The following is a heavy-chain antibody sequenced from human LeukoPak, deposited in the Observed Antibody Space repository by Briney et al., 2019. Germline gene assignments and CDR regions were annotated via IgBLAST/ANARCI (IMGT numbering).Heavy chain of an antibody. CDR1: GFTFSSYA. CDR3: ARVGLDSYGFSSWFDP. D-gene: IGHD5-18*01. V-gene: IGHV3-23*01. Sequence: PGGSLRLSCAASGFTFSSYAMSWVRQAPGKGLEWVSAISGSGGSTYYADSVKGRFTISRDNAKNSLYLQMNSLRAEDTAVYYCARVGLDSYGFSSWFDPWGQGTLVTVSS. J-gene: IGHJ5*02. CDR2: ISGSGGST.